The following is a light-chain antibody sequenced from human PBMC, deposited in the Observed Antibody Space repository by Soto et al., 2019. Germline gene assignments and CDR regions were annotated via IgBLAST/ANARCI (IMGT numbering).Light chain of an antibody. J-gene: IGKJ2*01. CDR2: GAS. V-gene: IGKV3-15*01. Sequence: EIVMTQSPATLSVSPGERATLSCRASQTISSNLAWYQQKPGQAPRLLIHGASTRATGVPARFIGSGSGTEFTLTIRSLQSEDLAVYYCQQYHNWPPQYTFGQGTKLQIK. CDR3: QQYHNWPPQYT. CDR1: QTISSN.